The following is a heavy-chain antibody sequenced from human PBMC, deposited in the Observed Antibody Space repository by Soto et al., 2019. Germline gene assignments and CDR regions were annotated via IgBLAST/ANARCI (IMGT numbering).Heavy chain of an antibody. CDR2: MSYDGSNE. Sequence: GSLRLSCAASGFTFSHYAMHWVRQAPGKGLEWVALMSYDGSNEYYADSVKGRFTISRDTSAGTVYMQLSSLTSEDTAVYYCARDDSGFSGSHYIDYFNYWGQGALVTAPQ. V-gene: IGHV3-30*03. D-gene: IGHD1-26*01. J-gene: IGHJ4*02. CDR3: ARDDSGFSGSHYIDYFNY. CDR1: GFTFSHYA.